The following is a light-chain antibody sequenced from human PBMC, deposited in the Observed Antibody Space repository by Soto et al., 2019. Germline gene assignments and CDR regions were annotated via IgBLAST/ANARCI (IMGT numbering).Light chain of an antibody. CDR1: SSDVGVYNY. J-gene: IGLJ1*01. CDR2: DVS. V-gene: IGLV2-14*01. Sequence: QSVLTQPASVSGSPGQSITISCSGTSSDVGVYNYVSWYQQHPGKAPKLMIYDVSNRPSGVSNRFSGSKSGNTASLTISGLQAEDEADYYCSAYTSGNTDVFGTGTKLTVL. CDR3: SAYTSGNTDV.